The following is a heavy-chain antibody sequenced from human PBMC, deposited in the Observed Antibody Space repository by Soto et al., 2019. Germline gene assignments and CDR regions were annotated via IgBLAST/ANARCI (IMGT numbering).Heavy chain of an antibody. CDR3: AKEGYCSGGSCYHTVYYYYGMDV. CDR1: GFTFSSYG. Sequence: GGSLRLSCAASGFTFSSYGMHWVRQAPGKGLEWVAVISYDGSNKYYADSVKGRFTISRDNSKNTLYLQMNSLRAEDTAVYYCAKEGYCSGGSCYHTVYYYYGMDVWGQGPTVTVYS. J-gene: IGHJ6*02. V-gene: IGHV3-30*18. CDR2: ISYDGSNK. D-gene: IGHD2-15*01.